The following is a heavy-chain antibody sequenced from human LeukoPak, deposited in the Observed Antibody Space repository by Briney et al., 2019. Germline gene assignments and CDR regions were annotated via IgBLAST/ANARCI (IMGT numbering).Heavy chain of an antibody. V-gene: IGHV1-8*01. CDR3: ARTLYYYDSSGYSVRWFDP. CDR1: GYTFTSYD. CDR2: MNPNSGNT. Sequence: ASVKVSCKAPGYTFTSYDINWVRQATGQGLEWMGWMNPNSGNTGYAQKFQGRVTMTRNTSISTAYMELSSLRSEDTAVYYCARTLYYYDSSGYSVRWFDPWGQGTLVTVSS. D-gene: IGHD3-22*01. J-gene: IGHJ5*02.